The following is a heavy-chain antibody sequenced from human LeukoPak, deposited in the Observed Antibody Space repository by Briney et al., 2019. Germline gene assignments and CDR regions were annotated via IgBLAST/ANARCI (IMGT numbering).Heavy chain of an antibody. CDR2: ISYDGSYK. V-gene: IGHV3-30*03. CDR1: GFTFSTYA. J-gene: IGHJ4*02. D-gene: IGHD6-19*01. Sequence: GGSLRLSCAASGFTFSTYAIHWVRQAPGKGLEWVSIISYDGSYKYYADSVKGRFTISRDNSNNTLSLQMISLRADDTAVYYCARDVSIAVAGIDYWGQGTLVTVSS. CDR3: ARDVSIAVAGIDY.